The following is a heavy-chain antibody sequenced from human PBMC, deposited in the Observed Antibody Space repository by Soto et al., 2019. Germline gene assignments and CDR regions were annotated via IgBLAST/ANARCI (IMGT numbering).Heavy chain of an antibody. Sequence: GGSLRLSCAASGFTFSSYGMHWVRQAPGKGLEWVAVISYDGSNKYYADSVKGRFTISRDNSKNTLYLQMNSLRAEDTAVYYCAKIPSNTLVRGVPGYWGQGTLVTVSS. CDR3: AKIPSNTLVRGVPGY. CDR2: ISYDGSNK. J-gene: IGHJ4*02. CDR1: GFTFSSYG. D-gene: IGHD3-10*01. V-gene: IGHV3-30*18.